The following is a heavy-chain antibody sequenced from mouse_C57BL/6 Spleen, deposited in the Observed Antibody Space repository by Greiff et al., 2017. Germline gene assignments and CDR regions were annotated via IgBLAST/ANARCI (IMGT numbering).Heavy chain of an antibody. Sequence: VKLQESGAELARPGASVKLSCKASGYTFTRYGISWVKQRTGQGLEWIGEIYPRSGNTYYNEKFKGKATLTADKSSSPAYMELRSLTSEDSAIYFCARVGDSSGPFAYWGQGTLVTVSA. D-gene: IGHD3-2*02. J-gene: IGHJ3*01. CDR3: ARVGDSSGPFAY. V-gene: IGHV1-81*01. CDR2: IYPRSGNT. CDR1: GYTFTRYG.